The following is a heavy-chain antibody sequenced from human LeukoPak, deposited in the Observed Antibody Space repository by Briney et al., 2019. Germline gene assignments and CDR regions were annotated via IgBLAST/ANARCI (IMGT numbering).Heavy chain of an antibody. J-gene: IGHJ4*02. CDR2: MNPNSDT. V-gene: IGHV1-8*01. D-gene: IGHD5-12*01. Sequence: ASVKVSCKASGYTFTSYVIYWVRQATGQGLEWVGGMNPNSDTGYTQKIQGRVTMTRNTSISTAYMELSSVRAEDSAVYSCASRGYSGCDYDYWGQGTLVTVSS. CDR3: ASRGYSGCDYDY. CDR1: GYTFTSYV.